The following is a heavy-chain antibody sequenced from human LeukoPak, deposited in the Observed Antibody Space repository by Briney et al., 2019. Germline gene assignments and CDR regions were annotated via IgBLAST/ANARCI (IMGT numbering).Heavy chain of an antibody. V-gene: IGHV1-18*01. Sequence: ASVKVSCKASGYTFTSYGISWVRQAPGQGLEWMGWISAYNGNTNYAQKLQGRLTMTTDTSTSTAYMELRSLKSDDTAVYYCARDSPFYGSGITVEWGQGTLVTVSS. CDR3: ARDSPFYGSGITVE. D-gene: IGHD3-10*01. CDR2: ISAYNGNT. CDR1: GYTFTSYG. J-gene: IGHJ4*02.